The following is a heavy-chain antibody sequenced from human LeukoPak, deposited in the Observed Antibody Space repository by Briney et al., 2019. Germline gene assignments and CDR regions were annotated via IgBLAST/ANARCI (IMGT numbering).Heavy chain of an antibody. CDR1: GYTFTGYY. CDR2: INPNSGGT. V-gene: IGHV1-2*02. CDR3: AARPFYDSSGYYYTFRDY. J-gene: IGHJ4*02. Sequence: ASVKVSCKASGYTFTGYYMHWVRQAPGQGLEWMGWINPNSGGTNYAQKFQGRVTMTRDTSISTAYMELSRLRSDDTAVYYCAARPFYDSSGYYYTFRDYWGQGTLVTVSS. D-gene: IGHD3-22*01.